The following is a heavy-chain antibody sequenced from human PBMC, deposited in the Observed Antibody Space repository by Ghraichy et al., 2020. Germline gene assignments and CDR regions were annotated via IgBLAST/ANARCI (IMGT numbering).Heavy chain of an antibody. D-gene: IGHD2-2*01. CDR2: ISSSSSTI. J-gene: IGHJ6*04. CDR3: ARVGIVVVPAAWVGMDV. V-gene: IGHV3-48*02. Sequence: SCAASGFTFSSYSMNWVRQAPGKGLEWVSYISSSSSTIYYADSVKGRFTISRDNAKNSLYLQMNSLRDEDTAVYYCARVGIVVVPAAWVGMDVWGKGTTVTVSS. CDR1: GFTFSSYS.